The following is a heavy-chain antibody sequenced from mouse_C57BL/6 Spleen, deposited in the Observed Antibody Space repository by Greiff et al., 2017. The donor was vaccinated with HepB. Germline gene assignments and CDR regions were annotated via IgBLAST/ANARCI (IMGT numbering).Heavy chain of an antibody. CDR1: GFNIKDYY. CDR2: IDPEDGDT. V-gene: IGHV14-1*01. CDR3: TPYYGSPPYAMDY. D-gene: IGHD1-1*01. J-gene: IGHJ4*01. Sequence: VQLQQSGAELVRPGASVKLSCTASGFNIKDYYMHWVKQRPEQGLEWIGRIDPEDGDTEYAPKFQGKATMTADTSSNTAYLQLSSLTSEDTAVYDGTPYYGSPPYAMDYWGQGTSVTVSS.